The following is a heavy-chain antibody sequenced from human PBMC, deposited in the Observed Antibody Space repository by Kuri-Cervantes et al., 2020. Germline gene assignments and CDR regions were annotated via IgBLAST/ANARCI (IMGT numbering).Heavy chain of an antibody. V-gene: IGHV3-72*01. CDR2: TRNKANSYAT. D-gene: IGHD4-17*01. CDR3: VVTTAYYYYGMDV. CDR1: GFTFSNGG. Sequence: GESLKISCAASGFTFSNGGMNWVRQAPGRGLEWVGRTRNKANSYATEYAASVKGRFTISRDDSKNSLYLQMNSLKTEDTAVYYCVVTTAYYYYGMDVWGQGTTVTVSS. J-gene: IGHJ6*02.